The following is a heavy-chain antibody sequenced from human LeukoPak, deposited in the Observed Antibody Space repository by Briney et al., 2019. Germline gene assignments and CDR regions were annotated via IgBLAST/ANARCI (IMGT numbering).Heavy chain of an antibody. CDR2: IKPDGGGT. Sequence: ASVKLSCKASGYTFTGYYMHWVRQAPGQGLEWMGWIKPDGGGTNYAQKFQGRFTMTRDTSNRTAYMELRRLSSGDTAVYYCARTVTNYGSGSDHFDYRGQGAM. D-gene: IGHD3-10*01. V-gene: IGHV1-2*02. CDR1: GYTFTGYY. J-gene: IGHJ4*02. CDR3: ARTVTNYGSGSDHFDY.